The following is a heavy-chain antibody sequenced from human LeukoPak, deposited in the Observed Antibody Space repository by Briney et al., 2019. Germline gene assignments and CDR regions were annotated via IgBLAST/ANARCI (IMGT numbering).Heavy chain of an antibody. V-gene: IGHV4-38-2*01. CDR1: GYSISNGYY. CDR3: ARGTNDYTFDY. Sequence: PSETLSLTCAVSGYSISNGYYWGWIRQPPGKGLEWIGSIYHSESTSYYPSLKSRVSISVDMSKNHFSLKVSSVTAADTAVYFCARGTNDYTFDYWGQGTLVTVSS. J-gene: IGHJ4*02. D-gene: IGHD4-11*01. CDR2: IYHSEST.